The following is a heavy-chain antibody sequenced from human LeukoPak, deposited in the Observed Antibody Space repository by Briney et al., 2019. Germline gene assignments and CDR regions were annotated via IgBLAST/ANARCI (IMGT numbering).Heavy chain of an antibody. CDR3: AKHSHDGSAPYYEVQLDY. V-gene: IGHV3-23*01. J-gene: IGHJ4*02. D-gene: IGHD3-22*01. CDR1: GFTLSSYA. CDR2: LGISRGYT. Sequence: GGSLRLSCVASGFTLSSYAMSWVRQAPGKGLQWVASLGISRGYTWYAGSVKGRFTISRDSSKNTVYLQMNSLRAEDTAIYYCAKHSHDGSAPYYEVQLDYWGQGTLVTVSS.